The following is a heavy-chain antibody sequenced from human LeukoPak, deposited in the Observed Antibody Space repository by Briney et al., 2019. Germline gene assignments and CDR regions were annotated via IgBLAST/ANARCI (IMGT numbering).Heavy chain of an antibody. J-gene: IGHJ6*02. D-gene: IGHD6-19*01. V-gene: IGHV3-33*01. CDR1: GFTFSSYG. CDR2: IWYDGSNK. CDR3: ARAVYSSGWYDYYYGMDV. Sequence: GGSLRLSCAASGFTFSSYGMHWVRQAPGKGLEWVAVIWYDGSNKYYADSVKGRFTISRDNSKNTLYLQMNSLRAEDTAVYYCARAVYSSGWYDYYYGMDVWDQGTTVTVSS.